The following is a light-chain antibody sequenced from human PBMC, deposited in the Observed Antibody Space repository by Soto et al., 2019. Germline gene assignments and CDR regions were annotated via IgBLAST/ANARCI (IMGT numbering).Light chain of an antibody. CDR2: DDS. V-gene: IGLV3-21*02. CDR3: QVWDSSSDHWV. Sequence: SYELTQPPSVSVAPGQTARITCGGNNIGSESVHWYQQKPGQAPVLVVCDDSDRPSGIPERFSGSISGNTVTLTISRVEAGDEADYYCQVWDSSSDHWVFGGGTKLTVL. CDR1: NIGSES. J-gene: IGLJ3*02.